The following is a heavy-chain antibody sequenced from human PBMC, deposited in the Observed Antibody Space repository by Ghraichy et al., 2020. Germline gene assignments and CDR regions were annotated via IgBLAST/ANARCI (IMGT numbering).Heavy chain of an antibody. CDR1: GGSISGYY. Sequence: ESLNISCTVSGGSISGYYWSWIRQPAGKGLEWIGRIYTSGNTNYDPSLQSRVTMSVDTSKNQFSLKLSSVTAADTAVYYCARLGVVDYYYYGLDVWGQGTTVTVSS. D-gene: IGHD2-15*01. CDR2: IYTSGNT. V-gene: IGHV4-4*07. J-gene: IGHJ6*02. CDR3: ARLGVVDYYYYGLDV.